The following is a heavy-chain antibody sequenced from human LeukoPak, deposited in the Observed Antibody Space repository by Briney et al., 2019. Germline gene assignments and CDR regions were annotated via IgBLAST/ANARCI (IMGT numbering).Heavy chain of an antibody. J-gene: IGHJ5*02. CDR3: ARGADGVSSNSRGWFDP. Sequence: GGSLRLSCAASGFTVNTTFMNWVRQAPGKGLEWVSVIYSGGIAYYADSMKGRFTISRDNSKNTLYLQMNSLRAEDTAVYSCARGADGVSSNSRGWFDPWGQGTLVTVSS. D-gene: IGHD2-15*01. V-gene: IGHV3-66*01. CDR2: IYSGGIA. CDR1: GFTVNTTF.